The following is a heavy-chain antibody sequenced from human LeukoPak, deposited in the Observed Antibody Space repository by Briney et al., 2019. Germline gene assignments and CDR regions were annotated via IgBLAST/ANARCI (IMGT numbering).Heavy chain of an antibody. CDR2: ISSSSSYI. Sequence: PGGSLRLSCAASGFTFSSYSMNWVRQAPGKGLEWVSSISSSSSYIYYADSVKGRFTISRDNAKNSLYLEMNSLRAEDTAVYYCARDKEPDSSGYFLDYWGQGTLVTVSS. V-gene: IGHV3-21*01. J-gene: IGHJ4*02. CDR1: GFTFSSYS. CDR3: ARDKEPDSSGYFLDY. D-gene: IGHD3-22*01.